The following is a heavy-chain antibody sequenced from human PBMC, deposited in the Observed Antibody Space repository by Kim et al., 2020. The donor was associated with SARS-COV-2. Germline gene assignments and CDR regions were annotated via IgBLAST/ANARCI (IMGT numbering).Heavy chain of an antibody. CDR2: MSDDGSIK. V-gene: IGHV3-30*04. J-gene: IGHJ4*03. CDR1: GFTFTSHA. Sequence: GGSLRLSCAASGFTFTSHAMHWVRQAPGKGLEWVALMSDDGSIKYYLDSVRGRFTISGDNSKNTVFLQMNSLGADDTAVYYCARSPGSCISSSYF. D-gene: IGHD2-2*01. CDR3: ARSPGSCISSSYF.